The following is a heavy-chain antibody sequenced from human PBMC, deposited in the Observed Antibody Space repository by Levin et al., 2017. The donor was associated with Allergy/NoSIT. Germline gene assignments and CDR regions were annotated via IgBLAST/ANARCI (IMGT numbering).Heavy chain of an antibody. CDR3: ARYHHYEDGMDV. CDR2: IDWDDDK. V-gene: IGHV2-70*04. Sequence: SGPTLVKPPQTLTLTCTLSGFSLSTSGMRVSWIRQPPGKALEWLARIDWDDDKFYSTSLKTRLTISKDTSKNQVLLTMTNMDPVDTATYYCARYHHYEDGMDVWGQGTTVTVSS. CDR1: GFSLSTSGMR. J-gene: IGHJ6*02. D-gene: IGHD4-17*01.